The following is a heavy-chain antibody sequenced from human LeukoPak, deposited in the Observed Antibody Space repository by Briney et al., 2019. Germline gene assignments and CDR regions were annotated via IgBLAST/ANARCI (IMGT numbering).Heavy chain of an antibody. CDR3: TRDLNHDSSG. CDR1: GFSLSDYW. Sequence: GGSLRLSCAAAGFSLSDYWMTWVRQAPGKGLECVGNIKFDGSEIYYLDSVRGRFSISRDNAKNSLYLQMNSLRVEDTAVYYCTRDLNHDSSGWGQGTLVTVPS. V-gene: IGHV3-7*01. D-gene: IGHD3-22*01. J-gene: IGHJ4*02. CDR2: IKFDGSEI.